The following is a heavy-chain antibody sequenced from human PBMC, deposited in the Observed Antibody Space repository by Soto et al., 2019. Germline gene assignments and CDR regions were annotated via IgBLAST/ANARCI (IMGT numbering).Heavy chain of an antibody. Sequence: EVQLVESGGGLVQPGRSLRLSCVASGFTFDDYSMHWVRQAPGKGLEWVSGVSRNSDFLVYADSVKGRFTISRDNAKSSLYLQMNSLRAEDTAFYHCARRYVGGGTFHPFDYWGQGALVTVSS. CDR2: VSRNSDFL. D-gene: IGHD2-15*01. CDR1: GFTFDDYS. V-gene: IGHV3-9*01. J-gene: IGHJ4*02. CDR3: ARRYVGGGTFHPFDY.